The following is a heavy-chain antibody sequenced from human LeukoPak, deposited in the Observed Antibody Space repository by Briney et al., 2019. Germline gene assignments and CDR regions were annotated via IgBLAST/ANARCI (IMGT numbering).Heavy chain of an antibody. Sequence: ASVKVSCKASRGTFSNYAISLVRQAPGHGLEWMGGIIPKFGTAIYAQKFQGRVTITEDESTSTAYMEMRRLRYDDTAVYYCARDRSGYFDWLPPNYYYYYMDVWGKGPTVTVSS. CDR1: RGTFSNYA. D-gene: IGHD3-9*01. V-gene: IGHV1-69*13. CDR3: ARDRSGYFDWLPPNYYYYYMDV. CDR2: IIPKFGTA. J-gene: IGHJ6*03.